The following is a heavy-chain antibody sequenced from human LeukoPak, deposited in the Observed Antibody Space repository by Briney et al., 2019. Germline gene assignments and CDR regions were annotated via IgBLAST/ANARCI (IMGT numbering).Heavy chain of an antibody. Sequence: PSETLSLTCTVSGGSISSSSYYWGWIRQPPGKGLEWIGSIYYSGSTYYNPSLKSRVTISVDTSKNQFSLKLSSVTAADTAVYYCASIPPPHYDISMDYWGQGTLATVSS. V-gene: IGHV4-39*01. CDR1: GGSISSSSYY. CDR2: IYYSGST. J-gene: IGHJ4*02. D-gene: IGHD3-16*01. CDR3: ASIPPPHYDISMDY.